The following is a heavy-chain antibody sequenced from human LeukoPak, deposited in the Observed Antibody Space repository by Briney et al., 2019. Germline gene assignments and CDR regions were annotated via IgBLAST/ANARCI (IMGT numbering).Heavy chain of an antibody. CDR3: ARGGGYSSGWFDAFDI. D-gene: IGHD6-19*01. V-gene: IGHV1-18*01. J-gene: IGHJ3*02. CDR1: GYTFTSYA. Sequence: ASVKVSCKASGYTFTSYAMHWVRQAPGQRLEWMGWISAYNGNTNYAQKLQGRVTMTTDTSTSTAYMELRSLRSDDTAVYYCARGGGYSSGWFDAFDIWGQGTMVTVSS. CDR2: ISAYNGNT.